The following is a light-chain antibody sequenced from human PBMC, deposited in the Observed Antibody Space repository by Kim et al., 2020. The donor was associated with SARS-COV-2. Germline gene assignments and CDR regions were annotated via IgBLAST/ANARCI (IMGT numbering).Light chain of an antibody. Sequence: ASVGDKVAITCRASQNIGNWLAWYHQQPGKAPTDLIYKASSLTEGVPSRFSGSGSGTEFSLTISNLLPDDFATYYCLQFDSYPRSFVQGTKVHIK. CDR2: KAS. V-gene: IGKV1-5*03. CDR1: QNIGNW. J-gene: IGKJ1*01. CDR3: LQFDSYPRS.